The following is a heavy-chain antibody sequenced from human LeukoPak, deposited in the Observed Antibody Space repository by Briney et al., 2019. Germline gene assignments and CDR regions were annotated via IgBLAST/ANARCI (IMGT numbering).Heavy chain of an antibody. J-gene: IGHJ4*02. D-gene: IGHD3-3*01. V-gene: IGHV3-30*02. Sequence: GGSLRLFCAASGFTFSSYGMHWVRQAPGKGLEWVAFIRYDGSNKYYADSVKGRFTISRDNSKNTLYLQMNSLRAEDTAVYYCAKNDFWSGNRPNPDYWGQGTLVTVSS. CDR1: GFTFSSYG. CDR2: IRYDGSNK. CDR3: AKNDFWSGNRPNPDY.